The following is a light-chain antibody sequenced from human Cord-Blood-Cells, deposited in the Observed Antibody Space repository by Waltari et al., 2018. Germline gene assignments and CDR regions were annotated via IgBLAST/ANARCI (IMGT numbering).Light chain of an antibody. Sequence: DIQMTQSQYFLSESVGDRVTITCRANQSISSYLNWYQQKPGKAPKLLIYAASSLQSGVPSRFSCSGSGTDFTLTISSLQPEDFATYYCQQSYSTPYTFGQGTKLEIK. V-gene: IGKV1-39*01. CDR3: QQSYSTPYT. CDR2: AAS. CDR1: QSISSY. J-gene: IGKJ2*01.